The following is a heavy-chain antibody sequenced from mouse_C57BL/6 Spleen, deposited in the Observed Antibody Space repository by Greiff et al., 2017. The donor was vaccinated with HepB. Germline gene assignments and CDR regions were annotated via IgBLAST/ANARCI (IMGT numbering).Heavy chain of an antibody. D-gene: IGHD3-1*01. Sequence: QVQLKESGPGLVQPSQSLSITCTVSGFSLTSYGVHWVRQSPGKGLEWLGVIWGGGSTDYNAAFISRLSISKDNSKSQVFFKMNSLQADDTAIYYCDRNSRGYYAMDYWGQGTSVTVSS. CDR2: IWGGGST. CDR1: GFSLTSYG. J-gene: IGHJ4*01. V-gene: IGHV2-2*01. CDR3: DRNSRGYYAMDY.